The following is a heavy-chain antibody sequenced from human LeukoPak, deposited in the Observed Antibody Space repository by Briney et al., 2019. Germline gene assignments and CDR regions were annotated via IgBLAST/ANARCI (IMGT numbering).Heavy chain of an antibody. V-gene: IGHV3-53*01. J-gene: IGHJ4*02. CDR3: ARCGDSYGYDLDY. D-gene: IGHD5-18*01. CDR1: GFDVSSNS. CDR2: IFSGGST. Sequence: GGSLRLSCAASGFDVSSNSMSWVRQAPGKGLEWVSVIFSGGSTNYANSVKGRFTISRDNSKNTLYLQMNSLRAEDTAVYYCARCGDSYGYDLDYWGQGTLVTVSS.